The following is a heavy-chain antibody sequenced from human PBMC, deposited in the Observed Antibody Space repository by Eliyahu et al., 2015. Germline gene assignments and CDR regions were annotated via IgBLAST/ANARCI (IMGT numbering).Heavy chain of an antibody. CDR3: AREGGTYYFDY. CDR2: ISPYNDKT. CDR1: GYTFTTYG. V-gene: IGHV1-18*01. J-gene: IGHJ4*02. Sequence: QVQLVQSGAEVKKPXAXVXVXCKASGYTFTTYGXSXVXQAPGQGLEWMGWISPYNDKTNYAQKLQGRVSMTTDTSTSTAYMELRSLRSDDTAVYYCAREGGTYYFDYWGQGTLVTVSS. D-gene: IGHD1-26*01.